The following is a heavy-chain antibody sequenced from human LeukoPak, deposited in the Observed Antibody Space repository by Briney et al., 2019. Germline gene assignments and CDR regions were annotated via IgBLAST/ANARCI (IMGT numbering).Heavy chain of an antibody. CDR1: GFTFSDYY. Sequence: GALRLSCAGSGFTFSDYYMSWIRQAPGKGLEWISYSSSTGSTTYYVDSVKGRFTISRDNAKNSLYLQMDSLRAEDTAVYYCAKEDLYDSSGFDYWGQGTLVTVSS. D-gene: IGHD3-22*01. V-gene: IGHV3-11*01. CDR3: AKEDLYDSSGFDY. CDR2: SSSTGSTT. J-gene: IGHJ4*02.